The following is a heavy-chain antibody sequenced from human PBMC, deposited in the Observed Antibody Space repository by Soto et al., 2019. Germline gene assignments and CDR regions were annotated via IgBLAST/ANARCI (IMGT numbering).Heavy chain of an antibody. CDR2: IDPSDSYT. CDR3: ASSSWYRRVNYYYYGMDV. D-gene: IGHD6-13*01. V-gene: IGHV5-10-1*01. Sequence: GESLKISCKGSGYSFTSYWISWVRQMPGKGLEWMGRIDPSDSYTNYSPSFQGHVTISADKSISTAYLQWSSLKASDTAMYYCASSSWYRRVNYYYYGMDVWGQGTTVTVSS. CDR1: GYSFTSYW. J-gene: IGHJ6*02.